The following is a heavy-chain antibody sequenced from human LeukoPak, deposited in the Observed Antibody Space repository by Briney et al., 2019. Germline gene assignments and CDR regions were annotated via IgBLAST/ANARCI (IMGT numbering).Heavy chain of an antibody. CDR2: IYYSGST. J-gene: IGHJ6*02. CDR3: ARQFGVTYSSGWYGSNYYYYGMDV. D-gene: IGHD6-19*01. CDR1: GGSISSYY. Sequence: SETLSLTCTVSGGSISSYYWSWIRQPPGKGLEWIGYIYYSGSTNYNPSLKSRVTISVDTSKNQFSLKLSSVTAADTAVYYCARQFGVTYSSGWYGSNYYYYGMDVWGQGTTVTVSS. V-gene: IGHV4-59*08.